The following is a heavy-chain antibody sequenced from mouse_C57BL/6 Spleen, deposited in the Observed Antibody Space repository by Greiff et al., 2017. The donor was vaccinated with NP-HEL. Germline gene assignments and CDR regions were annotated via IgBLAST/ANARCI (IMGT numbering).Heavy chain of an antibody. CDR1: GYTFTDYY. J-gene: IGHJ4*01. V-gene: IGHV1-19*01. CDR2: INPYNGGT. CDR3: ARGGSSYYYAMDY. Sequence: VQLKESGPVLVKPGASVKMSCKASGYTFTDYYMNWVKQSHGKSLEWIGVINPYNGGTSYNQKFKGKATLTVDKSSSTAYMELNSLTSEDSAVYYCARGGSSYYYAMDYWGQGTSVTVSS. D-gene: IGHD1-3*01.